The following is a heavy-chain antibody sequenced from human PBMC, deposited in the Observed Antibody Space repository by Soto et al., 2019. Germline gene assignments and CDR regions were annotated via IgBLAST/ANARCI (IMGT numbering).Heavy chain of an antibody. D-gene: IGHD3-9*01. V-gene: IGHV4-34*01. CDR1: GGSFSGYY. CDR3: ARGKRYYDLLTGSVHPGGYYGMDV. CDR2: INHSGST. J-gene: IGHJ6*02. Sequence: SETLSLTCAVYGGSFSGYYWSWIRQPPGKGLEWIGEINHSGSTNYNPSLKSRVTISVDTSKNQFSLKLSSVTAADTAVYYCARGKRYYDLLTGSVHPGGYYGMDVWGQGTTVTVSS.